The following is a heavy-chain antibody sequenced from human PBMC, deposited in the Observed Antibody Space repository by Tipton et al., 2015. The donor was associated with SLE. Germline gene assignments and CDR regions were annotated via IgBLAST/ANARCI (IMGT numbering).Heavy chain of an antibody. J-gene: IGHJ5*02. CDR2: ISDRSSYI. CDR1: GFTFSSYS. V-gene: IGHV3-21*03. CDR3: AGDDYASGIT. Sequence: SLRLSCAASGFTFSSYSMNWVRQAPGKGLEWVSSISDRSSYIYYADSVKGRFTISRDNAKNSLYLQMNSLRVEDTAVYFCAGDDYASGITWGQGTLVTVSS. D-gene: IGHD3-10*01.